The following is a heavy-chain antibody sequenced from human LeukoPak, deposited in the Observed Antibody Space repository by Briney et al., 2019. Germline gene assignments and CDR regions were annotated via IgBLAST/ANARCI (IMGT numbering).Heavy chain of an antibody. V-gene: IGHV4-59*11. Sequence: SETLSLTCTVSGGSISSHYWSWIRQPPRKGLEWIGYIYYSGSTNHNPSLKSRVTISVDTSKNQFSLKLSSVTAADTAVYYCASGGSYYYDSSGYDYWGQGTLVTVSS. CDR2: IYYSGST. D-gene: IGHD3-22*01. CDR3: ASGGSYYYDSSGYDY. CDR1: GGSISSHY. J-gene: IGHJ4*02.